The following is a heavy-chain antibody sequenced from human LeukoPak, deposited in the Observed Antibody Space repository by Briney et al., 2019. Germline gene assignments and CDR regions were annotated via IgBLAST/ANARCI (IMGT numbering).Heavy chain of an antibody. V-gene: IGHV3-49*04. J-gene: IGHJ5*02. CDR1: GFTFGDYA. D-gene: IGHD5-24*01. Sequence: PGRSLRLSCTASGFTFGDYAMSRVRQAPGKGLEWVGFIRNKAYGGTTEYAASVKGRFTISRDDSKSIAYLQMNSLKTEDTAVYYCTRDGTRDGYNYKVNWFDPWGQGTLVTVSS. CDR2: IRNKAYGGTT. CDR3: TRDGTRDGYNYKVNWFDP.